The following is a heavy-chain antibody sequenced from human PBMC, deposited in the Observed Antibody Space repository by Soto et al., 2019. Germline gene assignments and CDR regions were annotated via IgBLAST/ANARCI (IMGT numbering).Heavy chain of an antibody. CDR1: GFTFCSYA. Sequence: PGGSLRLSCGASGFTFCSYAMSWVRQAPGKGLEWVSAISGSGGSTYYADSVKGRFTISRDNSKNTLYLQMNSLRAEDTAVYYCAKDFAIFGVVITDRRAGSFDYWGQGTLVTVSS. J-gene: IGHJ4*02. V-gene: IGHV3-23*01. CDR2: ISGSGGST. CDR3: AKDFAIFGVVITDRRAGSFDY. D-gene: IGHD3-3*01.